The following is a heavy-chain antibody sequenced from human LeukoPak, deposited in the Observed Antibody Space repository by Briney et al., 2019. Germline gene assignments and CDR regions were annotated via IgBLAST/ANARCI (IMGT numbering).Heavy chain of an antibody. CDR3: ARGHGTMVRGASGFDY. V-gene: IGHV4-59*01. CDR2: IYYSGST. Sequence: PSETLSLTCTVSGGSISSYYWSWIRQPPGKGPEWIGYIYYSGSTNYNPSLKSRVTISVDTSKNQFSLKLSSVTAADTAVYYCARGHGTMVRGASGFDYWGQGTLVTVSS. CDR1: GGSISSYY. J-gene: IGHJ4*02. D-gene: IGHD3-10*01.